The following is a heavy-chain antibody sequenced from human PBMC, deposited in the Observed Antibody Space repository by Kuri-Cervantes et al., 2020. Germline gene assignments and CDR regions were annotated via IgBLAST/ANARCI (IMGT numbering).Heavy chain of an antibody. CDR3: ARSPRYDSSGYRDYFDY. Sequence: GGSLRLSCAASGFTFSSYSMNWVRQAPGKGLEWVSSISSSGSTIYYADSVKGRFTISRDNAKNSLYLQMNSLRAEDTAVYYCARSPRYDSSGYRDYFDYWGQGTLVTDSS. CDR1: GFTFSSYS. J-gene: IGHJ4*02. V-gene: IGHV3-21*04. CDR2: ISSSGSTI. D-gene: IGHD3-22*01.